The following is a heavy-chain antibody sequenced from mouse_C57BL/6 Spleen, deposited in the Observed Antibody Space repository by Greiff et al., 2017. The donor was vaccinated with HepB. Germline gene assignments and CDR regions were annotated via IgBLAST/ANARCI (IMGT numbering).Heavy chain of an antibody. CDR3: ARTETRGNYFDY. CDR1: GYTFTSYG. Sequence: QVQLKQSGAELARPGASVKLSCKASGYTFTSYGISWVKQRTGQGLEWIGEIYPRSGNTYYNEKFKGKATLTADKSSSTAYMELRSLTSEDSAVYFCARTETRGNYFDYWGQGTTLTVSS. CDR2: IYPRSGNT. V-gene: IGHV1-81*01. J-gene: IGHJ2*01.